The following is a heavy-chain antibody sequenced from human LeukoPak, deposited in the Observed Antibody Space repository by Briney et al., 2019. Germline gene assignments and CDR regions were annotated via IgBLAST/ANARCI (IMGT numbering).Heavy chain of an antibody. Sequence: GGSLRLSCAASGFTFSSYAMHWVRQASGKGLEWVGRIRSTANGYATAYAASVKGRFTISRDNAKNSLYLQMNSLRAEDTAVYYCAREAPLAVAGTSRRRQGYYYYYMDVWGKGTTVTVSS. CDR2: IRSTANGYAT. V-gene: IGHV3-73*01. D-gene: IGHD6-19*01. CDR1: GFTFSSYA. J-gene: IGHJ6*03. CDR3: AREAPLAVAGTSRRRQGYYYYYMDV.